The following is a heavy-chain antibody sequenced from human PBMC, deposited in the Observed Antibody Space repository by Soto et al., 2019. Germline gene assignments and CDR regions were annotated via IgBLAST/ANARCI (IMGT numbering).Heavy chain of an antibody. J-gene: IGHJ4*02. Sequence: GGSLRLSCAASGFTFSDYYMSWIRQAPGKGLEWVSYISSSGSTIYYADSVKGRFTISRDNAKNSLYLQMNSLRAEDTAVYYCARDYLAVAGTRTPKPIDYWGQGTLVTVSS. CDR1: GFTFSDYY. CDR2: ISSSGSTI. CDR3: ARDYLAVAGTRTPKPIDY. V-gene: IGHV3-11*01. D-gene: IGHD6-19*01.